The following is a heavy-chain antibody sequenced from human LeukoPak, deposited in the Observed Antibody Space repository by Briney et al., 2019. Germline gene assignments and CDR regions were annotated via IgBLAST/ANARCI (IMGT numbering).Heavy chain of an antibody. CDR1: GFTFSSYG. CDR3: AKIARQLIYYFDY. CDR2: IRYDGSNK. Sequence: GGSLRLSWAASGFTFSSYGMHWVRQAPGKGREWVAFIRYDGSNKSYADAVKCRFTISRDNSKNTLYLQMNSLRAEDTAVYYCAKIARQLIYYFDYWGQGTLVTVSS. J-gene: IGHJ4*02. D-gene: IGHD2-21*01. V-gene: IGHV3-30*02.